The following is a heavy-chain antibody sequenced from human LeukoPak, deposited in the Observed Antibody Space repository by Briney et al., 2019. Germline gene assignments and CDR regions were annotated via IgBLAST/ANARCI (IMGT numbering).Heavy chain of an antibody. Sequence: ASVKVSCKASGYPFTRNGINWVRQAPGQGLEWMGWISAYNGNTNYAQKLQGRVTMTTDTSTSTAYMELRSLRSDDTAVYYCARDPVHSSSLYLGGYFDLWGRGTLVTVSS. CDR1: GYPFTRNG. D-gene: IGHD6-13*01. CDR2: ISAYNGNT. V-gene: IGHV1-18*01. J-gene: IGHJ2*01. CDR3: ARDPVHSSSLYLGGYFDL.